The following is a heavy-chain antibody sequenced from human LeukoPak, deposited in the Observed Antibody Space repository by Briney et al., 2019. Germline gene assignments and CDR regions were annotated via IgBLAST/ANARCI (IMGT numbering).Heavy chain of an antibody. CDR2: INHSGST. CDR1: GGSFSGYY. J-gene: IGHJ4*02. V-gene: IGHV4-34*01. D-gene: IGHD4-17*01. Sequence: SETLSLTCAVYGGSFSGYYWSWIRQPPGKGLEWIGEINHSGSTNYNPSLKSRVTISVDTSKNQFSLKLSSVTAADTAVYYCARSSYGDYFGCWGQGTLVTVSS. CDR3: ARSSYGDYFGC.